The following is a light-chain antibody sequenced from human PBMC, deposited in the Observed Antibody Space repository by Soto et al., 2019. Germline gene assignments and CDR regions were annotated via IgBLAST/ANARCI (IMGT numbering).Light chain of an antibody. Sequence: ENVLTQSPGTLYLSPGERATLSCRASQSVSNNYLAWYQQKPGQAPRLLISDASRRATGIPDRFSGSGSGTDFTLSISRLEPEDFAVYYCQQYGTPLFTFGPGTRWIS. V-gene: IGKV3-20*01. CDR1: QSVSNNY. J-gene: IGKJ3*01. CDR2: DAS. CDR3: QQYGTPLFT.